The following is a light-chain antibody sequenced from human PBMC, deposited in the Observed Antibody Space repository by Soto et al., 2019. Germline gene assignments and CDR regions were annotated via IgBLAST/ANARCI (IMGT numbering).Light chain of an antibody. CDR2: LGS. V-gene: IGKV2-28*01. CDR1: QSLLYTGGYNY. CDR3: MQALQTPLS. Sequence: DIVMTQSPLSLSVTPGEPASISCRSSQSLLYTGGYNYLDWYLQKPGQSPRLLVYLGSNRASGVPDRFSGSGSGTDFTLKISRAEAEDVGVYYCMQALQTPLSFGGGTKVDIK. J-gene: IGKJ4*01.